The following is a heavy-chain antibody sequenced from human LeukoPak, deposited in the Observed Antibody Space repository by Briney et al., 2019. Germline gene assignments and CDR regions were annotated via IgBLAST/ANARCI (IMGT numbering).Heavy chain of an antibody. CDR3: ARDSPYWYFDL. CDR1: GFTVSSYY. V-gene: IGHV3-66*01. J-gene: IGHJ2*01. Sequence: GGSLRLSCSASGFTVSSYYMSWVRQAPGKGLEWVSFTSSGGSTYSADSVRGRFTISRDNSKNTLYLQMNSLRAEDTAVYYCARDSPYWYFDLWGRGTLVTVSS. CDR2: TSSGGST.